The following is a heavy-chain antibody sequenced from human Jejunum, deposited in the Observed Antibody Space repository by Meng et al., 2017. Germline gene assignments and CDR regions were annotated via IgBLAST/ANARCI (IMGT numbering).Heavy chain of an antibody. CDR2: IYYSGNT. J-gene: IGHJ4*02. D-gene: IGHD2-21*01. CDR3: ARGGGDSYGTFDS. CDR1: DDSITSSTYY. Sequence: QLQLQEAGPGRVKPSETLSRTGTVSDDSITSSTYYWGWTRQPPGRGLEWIGSIYYSGNTHYSSSLKSRVSISVDTSKNHFSLRLDSLTAADTAVYYCARGGGDSYGTFDSWGRGTLVTVSS. V-gene: IGHV4-39*02.